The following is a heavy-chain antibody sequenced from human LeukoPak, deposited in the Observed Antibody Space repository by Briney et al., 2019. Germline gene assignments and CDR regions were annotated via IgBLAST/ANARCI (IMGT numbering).Heavy chain of an antibody. Sequence: SETLSLTCSVSGGSISNSGHYWGWLRQPPGKGLEWIGSVYFGGSTYYNPSLKSRVTISVDTSKNQFSLKLSSVTAADTAVYYCARLSILGYMDVWGKGTTVTVSS. CDR1: GGSISNSGHY. V-gene: IGHV4-39*01. CDR3: ARLSILGYMDV. D-gene: IGHD3-9*01. CDR2: VYFGGST. J-gene: IGHJ6*03.